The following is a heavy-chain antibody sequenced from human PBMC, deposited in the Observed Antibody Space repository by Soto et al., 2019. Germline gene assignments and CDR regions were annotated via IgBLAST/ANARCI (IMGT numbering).Heavy chain of an antibody. Sequence: EVHLVESGGGLVQPGGSLRLSCAGSGFTVSRNYMTWLRQTPGKGLEWVSAIYDGGTTYYAESVKGRFMISRDISSNTLSLHMDNLRVEDTAVVCGARGLHSESMYLSRAAYCGQGVVVAVSS. J-gene: IGHJ4*02. CDR1: GFTVSRNY. D-gene: IGHD2-15*01. CDR2: IYDGGTT. V-gene: IGHV3-66*01. CDR3: ARGLHSESMYLSRAAY.